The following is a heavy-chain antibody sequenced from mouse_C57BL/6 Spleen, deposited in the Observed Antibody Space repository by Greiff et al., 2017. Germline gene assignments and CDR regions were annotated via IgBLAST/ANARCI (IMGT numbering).Heavy chain of an antibody. CDR1: GFSLTSYG. Sequence: VKLMESGPGLVAPSQSLSITCTVSGFSLTSYGVHWVRQPPGQGLEWLVVLWSDGSTTYTSALKSRLSTSKDNSKSQVFLKMNSLQTDDTAMYYCARQRLGDAMDYWGQGTSGTFSS. V-gene: IGHV2-6-1*01. CDR3: ARQRLGDAMDY. CDR2: LWSDGST. J-gene: IGHJ4*01.